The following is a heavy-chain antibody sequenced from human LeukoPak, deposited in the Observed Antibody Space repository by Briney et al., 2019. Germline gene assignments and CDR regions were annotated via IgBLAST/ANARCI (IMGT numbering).Heavy chain of an antibody. CDR1: GFTFSRYA. V-gene: IGHV3-30*01. Sequence: GRSLRLSCAASGFTFSRYAMHWVRQAPGKGLEWVAVISYDGSNKYYADSVKRRFTISRDNSKNTLYLQMNSLRAEDTAVYYCARAEYSSGWYGPSYYYYYMDVWGKGTTVTVSS. J-gene: IGHJ6*03. CDR3: ARAEYSSGWYGPSYYYYYMDV. D-gene: IGHD6-19*01. CDR2: ISYDGSNK.